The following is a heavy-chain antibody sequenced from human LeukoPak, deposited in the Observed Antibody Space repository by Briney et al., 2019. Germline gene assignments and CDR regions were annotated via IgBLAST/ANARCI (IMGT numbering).Heavy chain of an antibody. CDR1: GGSFSAYY. CDR3: ARRGTYLVR. V-gene: IGHV4-34*01. D-gene: IGHD1-26*01. J-gene: IGHJ4*02. Sequence: SETLSLTCAVYGGSFSAYYWSWIRQPPGKGLEWIGEINHSGSTNYNPSLKSRVTISADTSKNQFSLKLSSVTAADTAVYYCARRGTYLVRWGQGTLVTVSS. CDR2: INHSGST.